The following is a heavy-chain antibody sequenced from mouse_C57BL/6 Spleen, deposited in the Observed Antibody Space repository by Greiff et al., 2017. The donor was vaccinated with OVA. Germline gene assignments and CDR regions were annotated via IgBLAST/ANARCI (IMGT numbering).Heavy chain of an antibody. CDR1: GYTFTSYW. D-gene: IGHD2-1*01. J-gene: IGHJ4*01. CDR3: AGGYYGNYVKAMDY. CDR2: IDPSDSYT. Sequence: QVQLQQPGAELVRPGTSVKLSCKASGYTFTSYWMHWVKQRPGQGLEWIGVIDPSDSYTNYNQKFKGKATLTVDTSSSTAYMQLSSLTSEDSAVYYCAGGYYGNYVKAMDYWGQGTSGTVSS. V-gene: IGHV1-59*01.